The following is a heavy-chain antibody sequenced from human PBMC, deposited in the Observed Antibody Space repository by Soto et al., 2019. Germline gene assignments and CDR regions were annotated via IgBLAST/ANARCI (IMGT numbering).Heavy chain of an antibody. V-gene: IGHV1-2*04. D-gene: IGHD1-26*01. CDR1: GYTFTGNY. J-gene: IGHJ5*02. CDR3: ARETAGPTYGWFDP. CDR2: IHLNSGAT. Sequence: ASVKVSCKASGYTFTGNYLHWVRQAPGQGLEWMGWIHLNSGATKYAQKFQGWVTMTRDTSISTTYLDLSSLKSNDTAVYHCARETAGPTYGWFDPWGQGTLVTVS.